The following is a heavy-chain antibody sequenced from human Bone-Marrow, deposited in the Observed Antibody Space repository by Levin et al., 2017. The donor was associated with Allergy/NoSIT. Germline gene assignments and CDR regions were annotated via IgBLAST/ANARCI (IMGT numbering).Heavy chain of an antibody. CDR3: ARDGAAAGSSNYYYMDV. CDR2: IYYSGNT. J-gene: IGHJ6*03. D-gene: IGHD6-13*01. Sequence: SETLSLTCTVSGGSFGSYYWNWIRQIPGKGLEWIGYIYYSGNTNYNPSLKSRVTISVDTSRNQFSLKVRSVTAADAAVYYCARDGAAAGSSNYYYMDVWGKGTTVTVSS. CDR1: GGSFGSYY. V-gene: IGHV4-59*01.